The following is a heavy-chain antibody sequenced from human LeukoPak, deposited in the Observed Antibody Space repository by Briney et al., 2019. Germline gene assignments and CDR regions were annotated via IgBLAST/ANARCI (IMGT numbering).Heavy chain of an antibody. D-gene: IGHD3-22*01. J-gene: IGHJ4*02. V-gene: IGHV3-53*01. CDR3: ARELYDSSGYYPFDY. CDR2: IYSGGST. CDR1: GFTVSSNY. Sequence: PGGSLRLSCAASGFTVSSNYMSWVRQAPGKGLEWVSVIYSGGSTYYADSVKGRFTISRDNSKNTLYLQMNSLRAEDTAVYYCARELYDSSGYYPFDYWGQGTLVTVSS.